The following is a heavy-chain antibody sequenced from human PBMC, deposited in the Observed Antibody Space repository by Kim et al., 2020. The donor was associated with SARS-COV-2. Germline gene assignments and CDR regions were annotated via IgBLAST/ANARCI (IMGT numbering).Heavy chain of an antibody. CDR3: ARDPNRQDSSSFFAFDI. V-gene: IGHV4-4*06. D-gene: IGHD6-13*01. Sequence: LKSRVTMSVDTSQNQFSLRRSSVTAADTAVYYCARDPNRQDSSSFFAFDIWGQGTMVTVSS. J-gene: IGHJ3*02.